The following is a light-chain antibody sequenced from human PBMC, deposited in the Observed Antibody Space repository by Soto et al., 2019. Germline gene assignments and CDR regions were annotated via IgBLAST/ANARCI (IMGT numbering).Light chain of an antibody. J-gene: IGKJ3*01. CDR3: QHYDNTPPSVT. CDR1: QSVTSDF. CDR2: GAS. Sequence: ETGLTQSPVTLSVSPGERATLSCRASQSVTSDFLVWYQQKPGQAPRLLIYGASSRATGIPDRFSGSGSGTDFILTISRLEPEDFAVYYCQHYDNTPPSVTFGPGTKVDIK. V-gene: IGKV3-20*01.